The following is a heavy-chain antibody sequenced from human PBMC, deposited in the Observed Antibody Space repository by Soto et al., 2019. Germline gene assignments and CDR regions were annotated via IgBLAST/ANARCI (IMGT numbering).Heavy chain of an antibody. D-gene: IGHD2-2*02. V-gene: IGHV3-23*01. Sequence: EVQVLESGGGSVQPGGSLRLYCAASVFPFNSYAMSWVRQTPGKGLEWVSSISGTGESTYYADSVKGRFIISRDNSKNTLYLQMNSLRGEDTAVYYCATHVPSIHFAYWGQGTLVTVSS. CDR2: ISGTGEST. J-gene: IGHJ4*02. CDR3: ATHVPSIHFAY. CDR1: VFPFNSYA.